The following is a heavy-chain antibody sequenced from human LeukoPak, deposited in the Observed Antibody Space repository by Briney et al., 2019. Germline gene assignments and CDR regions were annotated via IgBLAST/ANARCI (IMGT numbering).Heavy chain of an antibody. CDR1: GGSFSHNY. CDR3: ATTRIAAHYYYYYMDV. J-gene: IGHJ6*03. D-gene: IGHD6-6*01. Sequence: PSETLSLTCTVYGGSFSHNYWHWIRQPPGKGLEWIGYIYYSGSTYYNPSLKSRVTISVDTSKNQFSLKLSSVTAADTAVYYCATTRIAAHYYYYYMDVWGKGTTVTVSS. CDR2: IYYSGST. V-gene: IGHV4-30-4*08.